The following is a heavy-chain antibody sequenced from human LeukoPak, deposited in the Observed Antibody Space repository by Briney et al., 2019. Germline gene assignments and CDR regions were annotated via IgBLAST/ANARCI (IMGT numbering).Heavy chain of an antibody. CDR2: ISAYNGNT. V-gene: IGHV1-18*01. Sequence: ASVKVSCKASGGTFSGYAISWVRQAPGQGLEWMGWISAYNGNTNYAQKLQGRVTMTTDTSTSTAYMELRSLRSDDTAVYYCARDRLLLWFGELSGSPYYGMDVWGQGTTVTVSS. CDR3: ARDRLLLWFGELSGSPYYGMDV. J-gene: IGHJ6*02. CDR1: GGTFSGYA. D-gene: IGHD3-10*01.